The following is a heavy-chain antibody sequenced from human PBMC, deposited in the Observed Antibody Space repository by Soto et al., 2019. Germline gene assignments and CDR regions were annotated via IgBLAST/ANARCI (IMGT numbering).Heavy chain of an antibody. CDR1: GYSFSNNY. J-gene: IGHJ4*02. CDR3: ARGEYSSTFDY. Sequence: ASVKVSCKASGYSFSNNYVVWVRQAPGQGLEWMGIINPSGGSTSYAQKFQGRVTMTRDTSTSTVYMELSSLRSEDTAVYYCARGEYSSTFDYWGQGTLVTVSS. D-gene: IGHD3-16*01. CDR2: INPSGGST. V-gene: IGHV1-46*03.